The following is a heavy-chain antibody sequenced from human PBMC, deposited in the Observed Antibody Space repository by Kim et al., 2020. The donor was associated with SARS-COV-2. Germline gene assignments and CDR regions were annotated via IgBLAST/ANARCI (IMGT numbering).Heavy chain of an antibody. D-gene: IGHD6-6*01. V-gene: IGHV4-4*02. J-gene: IGHJ6*03. Sequence: SETLSLTCAVSGGSISSSNWWSWVRQPPGKGLEWIGEIYHSGSTNYNPSLKSRVTISVDKSKNQFSLKLSSVTAADTAVYYCARLTTGIAARQYYYYYMDVWGKGTTVTVSS. CDR3: ARLTTGIAARQYYYYYMDV. CDR2: IYHSGST. CDR1: GGSISSSNW.